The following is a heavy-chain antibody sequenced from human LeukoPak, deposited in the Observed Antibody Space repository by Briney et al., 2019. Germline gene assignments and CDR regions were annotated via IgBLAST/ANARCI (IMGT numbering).Heavy chain of an antibody. CDR3: ARAPVVVVDGVDP. Sequence: SETLSLTCTVSGGSISSGGYYWSWIRQPPGKGLEWIGYIYYSGSTNYNPSLKSRVTISVDTSKNQFSLKLSSVTAADTAVYYCARAPVVVVDGVDPWGQGTLVTVSS. CDR1: GGSISSGGYY. CDR2: IYYSGST. J-gene: IGHJ5*02. V-gene: IGHV4-61*08. D-gene: IGHD2-2*01.